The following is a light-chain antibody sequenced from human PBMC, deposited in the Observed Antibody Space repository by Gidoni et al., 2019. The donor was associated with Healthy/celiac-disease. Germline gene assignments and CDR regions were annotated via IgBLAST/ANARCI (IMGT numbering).Light chain of an antibody. CDR1: QSVSSSY. CDR3: QQYGSSPFA. CDR2: GAS. V-gene: IGKV3-20*01. Sequence: EIVLTQSPGTLSLSPGERATLSCSASQSVSSSYLAWYKQKPGQAPRLLIYGASSRATGIPDRFSGSGSGTDFTLTISRLEPEDFAVYYCQQYGSSPFAFGPGTKVDIK. J-gene: IGKJ3*01.